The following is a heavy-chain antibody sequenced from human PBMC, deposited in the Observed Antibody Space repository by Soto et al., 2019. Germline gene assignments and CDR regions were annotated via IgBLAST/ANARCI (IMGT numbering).Heavy chain of an antibody. J-gene: IGHJ4*02. CDR3: ARDLEGGGSPPDY. CDR2: IYHSGST. CDR1: GGSISSGGYS. Sequence: PSETLSLTCTVSGGSISSGGYSWSWIRQPPGKGLEWIGYIYHSGSTYYNPSLKSRVTISVDRSKSQFSLKLSSVTAADTAVYYCARDLEGGGSPPDYWGQGTLVTVSS. V-gene: IGHV4-30-2*01. D-gene: IGHD2-15*01.